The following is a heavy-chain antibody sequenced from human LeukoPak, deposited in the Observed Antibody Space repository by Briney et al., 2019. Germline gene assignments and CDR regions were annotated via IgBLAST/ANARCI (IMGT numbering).Heavy chain of an antibody. CDR3: ARLHRHHYYYYYMDV. Sequence: SQNLSLTCTVSGGSISSGSYYWSWIRQPAGKGLERIGRIYTSGSTNYNPSLKSRVTISVDTSKNQFSLRLSSVTAADTAVYYCARLHRHHYYYYYMDVWGKGTTVTVSS. CDR2: IYTSGST. V-gene: IGHV4-61*02. J-gene: IGHJ6*03. CDR1: GGSISSGSYY.